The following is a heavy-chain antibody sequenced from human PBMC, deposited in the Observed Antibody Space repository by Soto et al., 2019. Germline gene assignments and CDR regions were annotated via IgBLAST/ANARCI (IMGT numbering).Heavy chain of an antibody. J-gene: IGHJ5*02. CDR2: INAGNGNT. D-gene: IGHD4-17*01. CDR1: GYTFTSYA. Sequence: ASVKVSCKASGYTFTSYAMHWVRQAPGQRLEWMGWINAGNGNTKYSQKFQGRVTITRDTSASTAYMELSSLRSEDTAVYYCARVSGSYGDYVWFDPWGQGTLVTVSS. CDR3: ARVSGSYGDYVWFDP. V-gene: IGHV1-3*01.